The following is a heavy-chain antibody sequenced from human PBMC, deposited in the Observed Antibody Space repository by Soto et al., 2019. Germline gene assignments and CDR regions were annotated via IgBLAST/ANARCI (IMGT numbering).Heavy chain of an antibody. Sequence: QVQLVQSGAEVKKPGSSVKVSCKASEDTFSNYAISWVRQAPGQGLEWMGGIIPIFGAANYIQKFQGRVTISADESTSTAYMELSSLRSEDTAVYYCARRLLYYDSSGPFDYWGQGTLVTVSS. J-gene: IGHJ4*02. V-gene: IGHV1-69*12. CDR2: IIPIFGAA. CDR3: ARRLLYYDSSGPFDY. D-gene: IGHD3-22*01. CDR1: EDTFSNYA.